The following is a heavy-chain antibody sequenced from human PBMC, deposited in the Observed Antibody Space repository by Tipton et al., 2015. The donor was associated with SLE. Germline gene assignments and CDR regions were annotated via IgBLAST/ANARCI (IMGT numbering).Heavy chain of an antibody. Sequence: TLSLTCAVSGYSITSAYYSGWIRQPPGKGLDWMGGTYHSGSTYYTPSLKSPVTISVDTSKNQFSLKLSSVTAADTAVYYCARGRPRGSRAFDIWGQGTMVTVSS. CDR3: ARGRPRGSRAFDI. V-gene: IGHV4-38-2*01. D-gene: IGHD1-26*01. CDR1: GYSITSAYY. J-gene: IGHJ3*02. CDR2: TYHSGST.